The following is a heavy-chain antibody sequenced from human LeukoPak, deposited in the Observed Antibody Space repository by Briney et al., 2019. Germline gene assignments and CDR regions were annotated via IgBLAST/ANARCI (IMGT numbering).Heavy chain of an antibody. Sequence: GGSLRLSCAASGFTFNTYNMNWVRQAPGKGLEWVSSISTSSSYIYYADSVKGRFTISRDNAENSLYLQMNSLRAEDTALYHCARADYYYDSSRAFDIWGQGTMVTVSS. J-gene: IGHJ3*02. V-gene: IGHV3-21*04. CDR2: ISTSSSYI. CDR3: ARADYYYDSSRAFDI. CDR1: GFTFNTYN. D-gene: IGHD3-22*01.